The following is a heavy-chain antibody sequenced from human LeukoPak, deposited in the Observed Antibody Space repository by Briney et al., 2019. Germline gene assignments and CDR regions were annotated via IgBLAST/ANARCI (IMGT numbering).Heavy chain of an antibody. CDR3: ARLKGGASYCSSTSCLYYFDC. V-gene: IGHV3-23*01. J-gene: IGHJ4*02. CDR1: GFTFTTYA. Sequence: PGGSLRLSCAASGFTFTTYAMSWVREAPGEGVEWGSGITGSGDNTYYPASVNARFTISRDNSKNPLYLQMNSPTAEDTAVYYCARLKGGASYCSSTSCLYYFDCWGQGTLVTVSS. D-gene: IGHD2-2*01. CDR2: ITGSGDNT.